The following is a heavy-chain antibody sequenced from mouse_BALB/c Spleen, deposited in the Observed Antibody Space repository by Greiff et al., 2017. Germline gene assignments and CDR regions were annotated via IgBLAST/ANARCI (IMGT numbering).Heavy chain of an antibody. J-gene: IGHJ4*01. CDR2: IRNKANGYTT. CDR1: GFTFTDYY. D-gene: IGHD1-2*01. Sequence: EVQGVESGGGLVQPGGSLRLSCATSGFTFTDYYMSWVRQPPGKALEWLGFIRNKANGYTTEYSASVKGRFTISRDNSQSILYLQMNTLRAEDSATYYCARGITTSYYYAMDYWGQGTSVTVSS. V-gene: IGHV7-3*02. CDR3: ARGITTSYYYAMDY.